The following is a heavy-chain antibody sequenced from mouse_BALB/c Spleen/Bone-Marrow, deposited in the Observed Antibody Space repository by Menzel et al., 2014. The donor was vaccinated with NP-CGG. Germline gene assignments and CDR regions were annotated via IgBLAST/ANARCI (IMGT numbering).Heavy chain of an antibody. Sequence: QVQLQQSGPGLVQPSQSLSITCTVSGFSLTSYGVHWVRQSPGKGLEWLGVIWSGGSTDYNAAFIFRLSISKDNSKNQVFFKINSLQANDTAIYYCASPCYGNYVYAMDYWGQGTSVTGSS. CDR3: ASPCYGNYVYAMDY. D-gene: IGHD2-1*01. V-gene: IGHV2-2*02. J-gene: IGHJ4*01. CDR1: GFSLTSYG. CDR2: IWSGGST.